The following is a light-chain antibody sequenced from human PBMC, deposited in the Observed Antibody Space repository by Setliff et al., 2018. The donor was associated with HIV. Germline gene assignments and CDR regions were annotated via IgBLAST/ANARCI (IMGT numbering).Light chain of an antibody. CDR2: EVS. CDR1: SSDVGGYKY. Sequence: TISCTGTSSDVGGYKYVSWYQQHPGNPPKLMIYEVSKRPSGVPDRFSGSKSGNTASLTVPGLQAEDEADYYCSSYGGNNNLVFGGGTK. J-gene: IGLJ3*02. CDR3: SSYGGNNNLV. V-gene: IGLV2-8*01.